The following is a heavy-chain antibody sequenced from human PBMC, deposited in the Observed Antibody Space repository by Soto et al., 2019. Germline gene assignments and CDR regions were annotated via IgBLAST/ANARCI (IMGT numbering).Heavy chain of an antibody. CDR2: VNAGNDNT. J-gene: IGHJ4*02. CDR1: GYTVTNNV. D-gene: IGHD5-18*01. CDR3: AREVPDGYSRFAY. V-gene: IGHV1-3*01. Sequence: QVHLVQSGAEVKKHGASVKVSCKTSGYTVTNNVIHWVRQAPGQRLEWMGWVNAGNDNTKWSRESQGRLSLTKDTSATTAYMELSSLTSGDTAIYFCAREVPDGYSRFAYWGQGTLVTVSS.